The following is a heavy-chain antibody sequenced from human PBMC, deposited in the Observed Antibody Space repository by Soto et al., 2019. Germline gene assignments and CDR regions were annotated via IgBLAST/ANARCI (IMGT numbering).Heavy chain of an antibody. CDR2: IYYSGST. D-gene: IGHD2-21*02. CDR1: GSSISSFY. V-gene: IGHV4-59*01. J-gene: IGHJ4*02. Sequence: SETLSLTXTVSGSSISSFYWIWIRQPPGKGLEWSGYIYYSGSTNYNPCLKSRVTISVDTSKHQFSLKLSSVTAADTAVYYCERTVVVTAIQRYFDYWGQGTLVSVSS. CDR3: ERTVVVTAIQRYFDY.